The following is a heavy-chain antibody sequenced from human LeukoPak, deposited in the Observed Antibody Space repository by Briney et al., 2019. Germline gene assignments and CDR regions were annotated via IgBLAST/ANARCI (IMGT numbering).Heavy chain of an antibody. V-gene: IGHV4-34*01. Sequence: SETLSLTCAVYGGSFSGYYWSWIRQPPGKGLEWIGEINHSGSTNYNPSHKSRVTISVDTSKNQFSLKLSSVTAADTAVYYCARNHDISKFDYWGQGTLVTVSS. CDR2: INHSGST. CDR1: GGSFSGYY. J-gene: IGHJ4*02. CDR3: ARNHDISKFDY. D-gene: IGHD3-9*01.